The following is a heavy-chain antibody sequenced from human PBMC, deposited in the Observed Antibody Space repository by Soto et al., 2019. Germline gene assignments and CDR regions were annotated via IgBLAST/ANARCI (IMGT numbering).Heavy chain of an antibody. CDR1: GCSFTSYW. J-gene: IGHJ6*02. CDR3: ATRGYSYGPHYYGMDV. CDR2: IDPSDSYT. D-gene: IGHD5-18*01. Sequence: GESLKISCKGSGCSFTSYWISWVRQMPGKGLEWMGRIDPSDSYTNYSPSFQGHVTISADKSISTAYLQWSSLKASDTAMYYCATRGYSYGPHYYGMDVWGQGTTVTVSS. V-gene: IGHV5-10-1*01.